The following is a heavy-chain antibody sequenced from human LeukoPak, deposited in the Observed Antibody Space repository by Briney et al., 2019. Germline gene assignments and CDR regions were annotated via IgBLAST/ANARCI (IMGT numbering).Heavy chain of an antibody. CDR2: IYYSGST. CDR3: ARESSGTFDI. J-gene: IGHJ3*02. Sequence: SETLSLTCTVSGGSISSYYWSWIRQPPGKELEWIGYIYYSGSTNYNPSLKSRVTISVDTSKKQFSLKLSSVTAADTAVYYCARESSGTFDIWGQGTMVAVSS. V-gene: IGHV4-59*01. D-gene: IGHD1-26*01. CDR1: GGSISSYY.